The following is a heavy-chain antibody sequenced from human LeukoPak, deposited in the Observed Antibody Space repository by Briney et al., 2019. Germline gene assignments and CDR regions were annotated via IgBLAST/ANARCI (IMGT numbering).Heavy chain of an antibody. V-gene: IGHV3-48*03. CDR3: ARGRGPYYYYYYYMDV. D-gene: IGHD5-24*01. CDR1: GFTFSSYE. CDR2: ISSSGSTI. J-gene: IGHJ6*03. Sequence: GGSLRLSCAASGFTFSSYEMNWVRQAQGKGLEWVSYISSSGSTIYYADSVKGRFTISRDNAKNSLYLQMNSLRAEDTAVYYCARGRGPYYYYYYYMDVWGKGTTVTVSS.